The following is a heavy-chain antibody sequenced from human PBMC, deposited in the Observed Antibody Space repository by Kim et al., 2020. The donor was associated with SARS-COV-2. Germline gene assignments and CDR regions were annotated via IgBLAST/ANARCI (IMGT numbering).Heavy chain of an antibody. J-gene: IGHJ4*02. CDR3: AKDPHASAAGPLGYFDY. V-gene: IGHV3-33*06. D-gene: IGHD6-13*01. Sequence: VKGRFTIARDNSKNTLYLQMNSLRAEDTAVYYCAKDPHASAAGPLGYFDYWGQGTLVTVSS.